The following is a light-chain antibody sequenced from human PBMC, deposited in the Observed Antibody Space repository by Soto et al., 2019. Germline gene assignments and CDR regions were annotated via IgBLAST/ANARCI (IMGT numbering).Light chain of an antibody. CDR3: QQSYSNPRT. CDR2: AAT. V-gene: IGKV1-39*01. J-gene: IGKJ1*01. CDR1: QSISSY. Sequence: DIQMTQSPSSPSASVGDRFTMTCRASQSISSYLNWYQHKPGKAPNLLIYAATTLQSGVPSRFSGSGSGTDFTLTISSLQPEDFATYYCQQSYSNPRTFGQGTKVDIK.